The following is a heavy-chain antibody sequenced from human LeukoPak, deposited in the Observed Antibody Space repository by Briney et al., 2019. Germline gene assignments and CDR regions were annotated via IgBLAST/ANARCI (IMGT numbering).Heavy chain of an antibody. J-gene: IGHJ4*02. Sequence: GKSLKISCKGSGYSFTSYWIGWVRQMPGKGLEWMGIIYPGDSATRYSPSFQGQVTISADKSISTAYLQWSSLKASDTAMYYCARPVPLNPAYGGNSESDYWGQGTLVTVSS. CDR3: ARPVPLNPAYGGNSESDY. CDR1: GYSFTSYW. V-gene: IGHV5-51*01. CDR2: IYPGDSAT. D-gene: IGHD4-23*01.